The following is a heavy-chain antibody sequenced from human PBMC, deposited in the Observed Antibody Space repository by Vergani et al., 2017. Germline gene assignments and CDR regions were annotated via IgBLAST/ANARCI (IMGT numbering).Heavy chain of an antibody. CDR2: ISGSGGST. Sequence: EVQLLESGGGLVQPGGSLRLSCAASGFTFSSYAMSWVRQAPEKGLEWVSTISGSGGSTYYADSVKGRFTISRDNSKNTLYLQMNSLRAEDTAVYYCAKDLRYGALNGRVYWGQGTLVTVSS. CDR3: AKDLRYGALNGRVY. CDR1: GFTFSSYA. J-gene: IGHJ4*02. D-gene: IGHD4-17*01. V-gene: IGHV3-23*01.